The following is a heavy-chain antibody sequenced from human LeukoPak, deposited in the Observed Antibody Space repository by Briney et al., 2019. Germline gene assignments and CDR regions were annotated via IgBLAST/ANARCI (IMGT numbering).Heavy chain of an antibody. V-gene: IGHV3-30*01. CDR3: AAKGGSWYGEYFQH. D-gene: IGHD6-13*01. CDR2: ISYDGSNK. J-gene: IGHJ1*01. CDR1: GFTFSSYA. Sequence: PGGSLRLSCAASGFTFSSYAMHWVRQAPGKGLEWVAVISYDGSNKYYADSVKGRFTISRDNSKNTLYLQMNSLRAEDTAVYYCAAKGGSWYGEYFQHWGQGTLVTVSS.